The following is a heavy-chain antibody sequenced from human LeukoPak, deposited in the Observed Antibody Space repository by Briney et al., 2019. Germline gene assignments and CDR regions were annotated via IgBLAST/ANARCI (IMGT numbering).Heavy chain of an antibody. CDR1: GGSISSSSYY. CDR3: ARRRGYYGPGPRYNWFDP. V-gene: IGHV4-39*01. D-gene: IGHD3-10*01. CDR2: IYYSGST. J-gene: IGHJ5*02. Sequence: SETLSLTCTVSGGSISSSSYYWGWIRQPPGKGLEWIGSIYYSGSTYYNPSLKSRVTISVDTSKNQFSLKLSSVTAADTAVYYCARRRGYYGPGPRYNWFDPWGQGTLVTVSS.